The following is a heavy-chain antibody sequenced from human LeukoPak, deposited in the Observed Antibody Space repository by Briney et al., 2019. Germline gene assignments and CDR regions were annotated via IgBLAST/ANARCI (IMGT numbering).Heavy chain of an antibody. D-gene: IGHD5-18*01. CDR3: ARDFSVRYTIDY. CDR1: GFTFSSYW. J-gene: IGHJ4*02. V-gene: IGHV3-30*03. CDR2: IFYDGSSK. Sequence: GGSLRLSCAASGFTFSSYWMSWVRQAPGKGLEWVTFIFYDGSSKKEADSVKGRFSISRDNSKNTVYLQMNSLRPEDTAVYYCARDFSVRYTIDYWGQGTLVTVSS.